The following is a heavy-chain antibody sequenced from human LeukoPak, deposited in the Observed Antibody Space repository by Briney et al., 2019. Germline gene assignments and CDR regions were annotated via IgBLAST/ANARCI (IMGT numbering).Heavy chain of an antibody. V-gene: IGHV3-9*01. CDR3: ARDREAMVRGVYYFDY. D-gene: IGHD3-10*01. CDR2: ISWNGGRI. CDR1: GFTFGDYA. J-gene: IGHJ4*02. Sequence: GGSLRLSCAASGFTFGDYAMHWVRQTPGKGLEWVSGISWNGGRIGYADSVEGRFTISRDNSKNTLYLQMNSLRAEDTAVYYCARDREAMVRGVYYFDYWGQGTLVTVSS.